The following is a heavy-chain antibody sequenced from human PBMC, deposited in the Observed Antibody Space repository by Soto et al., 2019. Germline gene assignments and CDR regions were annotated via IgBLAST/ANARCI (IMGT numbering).Heavy chain of an antibody. V-gene: IGHV1-69*05. CDR1: GGTFSSYA. J-gene: IGHJ6*02. CDR3: ARGREGHYYYYYGMDV. CDR2: IIPIFGTA. Sequence: QVQLVQSGAEVKKPGSSVKVSCKASGGTFSSYAISWVRQAPGQGLEWMGGIIPIFGTANYAQKFQGRVTITXXEXTIXDYMELSSLRSEDTAVYYCARGREGHYYYYYGMDVWGQGTTVTVSS.